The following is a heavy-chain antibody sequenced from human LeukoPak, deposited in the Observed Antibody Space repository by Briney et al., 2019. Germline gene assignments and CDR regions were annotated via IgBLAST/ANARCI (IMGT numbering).Heavy chain of an antibody. CDR3: ARIDYGEYGTNNYFFYYIGV. V-gene: IGHV1-69*13. CDR2: VIPMFGTA. Sequence: VASVKVSCKAAGGTFSSYGISWVRQAPGQGIEWIGWVIPMFGTANYAQMFQGRATITADESTSTAYMELSSLRSEDTAVYFCARIDYGEYGTNNYFFYYIGVWGTWTTVTVSS. D-gene: IGHD4-17*01. J-gene: IGHJ6*03. CDR1: GGTFSSYG.